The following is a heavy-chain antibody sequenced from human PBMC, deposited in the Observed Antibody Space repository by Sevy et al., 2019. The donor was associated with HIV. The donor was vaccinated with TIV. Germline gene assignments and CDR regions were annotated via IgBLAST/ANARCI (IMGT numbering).Heavy chain of an antibody. V-gene: IGHV4-59*08. CDR1: GGSISNYY. Sequence: SETLSLTCTVSGGSISNYYWSWIRQPPGKGLAWIGYIYYSGSTHYDPSLKSRVIISLDTSKNQSSLKLTSVTAADTAMYYCARQVAAAGSFHFDYWGQGTLVTVSS. D-gene: IGHD6-13*01. CDR2: IYYSGST. CDR3: ARQVAAAGSFHFDY. J-gene: IGHJ4*02.